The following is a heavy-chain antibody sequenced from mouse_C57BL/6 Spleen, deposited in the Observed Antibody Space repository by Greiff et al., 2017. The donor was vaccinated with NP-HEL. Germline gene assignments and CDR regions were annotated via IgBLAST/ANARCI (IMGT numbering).Heavy chain of an antibody. CDR2: IDPSDSYT. CDR1: GYTFTSYW. D-gene: IGHD2-1*01. V-gene: IGHV1-69*01. CDR3: ARWGGNYLYY. Sequence: QVQLQQPGAELVMPGASVKLSCKASGYTFTSYWMHWVKQRPGQGLEWIGEIDPSDSYTNYNQKFKGKSTLTVDKSSSTAYMQLSSLTSEDSAVYYCARWGGNYLYYWGQGTTLTVSS. J-gene: IGHJ2*01.